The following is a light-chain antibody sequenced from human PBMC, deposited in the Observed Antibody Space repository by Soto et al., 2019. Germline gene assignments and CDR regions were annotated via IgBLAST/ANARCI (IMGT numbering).Light chain of an antibody. J-gene: IGKJ1*01. CDR1: QSISSY. CDR2: AAS. CDR3: QQSYSTPWT. Sequence: DIPMTQSPSSRSASVGDRVTITCRASQSISSYLNWYQQKPGKAPKLLIYAASSLQSGVPSRFSGSGSGTDFTLTISSLQPEDFATYYCQQSYSTPWTFGQGTKVEIK. V-gene: IGKV1-39*01.